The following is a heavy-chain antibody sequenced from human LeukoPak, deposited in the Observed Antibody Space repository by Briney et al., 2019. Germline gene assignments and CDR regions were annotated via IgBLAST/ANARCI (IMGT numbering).Heavy chain of an antibody. V-gene: IGHV1-8*01. D-gene: IGHD3-3*01. Sequence: ASVKVSCKASGYTFTSYDISWVRQATGQGLEWMGWMNPNSGNTGYAQKFQGRVTMTRNTSISTAYMELSSLRSEHTAVYYCARVNIDFWSGYPLCDYWGQGTLVTVSS. CDR1: GYTFTSYD. J-gene: IGHJ4*02. CDR3: ARVNIDFWSGYPLCDY. CDR2: MNPNSGNT.